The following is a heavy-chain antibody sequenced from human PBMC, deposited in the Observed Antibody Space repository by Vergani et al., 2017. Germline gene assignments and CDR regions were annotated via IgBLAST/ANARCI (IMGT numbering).Heavy chain of an antibody. CDR1: GDSITNGGFS. CDR2: IFPSGNS. V-gene: IGHV4-30-2*01. D-gene: IGHD3-16*02. J-gene: IGHJ6*03. Sequence: QLQLQESGSGLVKPSQTLSLTCAVSGDSITNGGFSWNWIRQPPGKGPEWIGYIFPSGNSDYNLSLTNRVSISLDKSKNQFSLWVNSVTAADTAVYFCARASLRALVGYYYYMDVWGKGKTVVVSS. CDR3: ARASLRALVGYYYYMDV.